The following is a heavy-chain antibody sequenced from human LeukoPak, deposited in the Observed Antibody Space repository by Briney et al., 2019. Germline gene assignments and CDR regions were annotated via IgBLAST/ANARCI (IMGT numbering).Heavy chain of an antibody. CDR3: ARVLRLGIVAVPAAYFDY. J-gene: IGHJ4*02. CDR2: INPNSGGT. Sequence: GASVKVSCKASGYTFTGYYMHWVRQAPGQGLEWMGWINPNSGGTNYAQKFQGRVTMTRDTSISTAYMELSRLRSDDTAVYYCARVLRLGIVAVPAAYFDYWGQGTLVTVSS. V-gene: IGHV1-2*02. D-gene: IGHD2-2*01. CDR1: GYTFTGYY.